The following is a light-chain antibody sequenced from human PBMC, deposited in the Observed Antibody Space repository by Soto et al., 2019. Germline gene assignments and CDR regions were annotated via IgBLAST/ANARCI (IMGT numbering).Light chain of an antibody. V-gene: IGLV2-23*01. J-gene: IGLJ1*01. CDR3: CSYAGSSV. CDR2: EGS. CDR1: SSDVGSYNL. Sequence: QSVLTQPASVSESPGQSITISCTGTSSDVGSYNLVSWYQQHPGKAPKLMIYEGSKRPSGVSNRFSGSKSGNTASLTISGLQAEDEADYYCCSYAGSSVFGTGTKVTVL.